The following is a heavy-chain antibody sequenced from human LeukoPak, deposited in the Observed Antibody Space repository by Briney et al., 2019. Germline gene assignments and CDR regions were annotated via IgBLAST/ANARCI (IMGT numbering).Heavy chain of an antibody. CDR2: IRSKANSYAT. V-gene: IGHV3-73*01. Sequence: GGSLRLSCAASGFTFSGSAMHWVRQASGKGLEWVGRIRSKANSYATVYAASVNGRFTISRDNAKNSLYLQMNSLRAEDTAVYYCARDLRDGGCDYWGQGTLVTVSS. D-gene: IGHD3-16*01. J-gene: IGHJ4*02. CDR1: GFTFSGSA. CDR3: ARDLRDGGCDY.